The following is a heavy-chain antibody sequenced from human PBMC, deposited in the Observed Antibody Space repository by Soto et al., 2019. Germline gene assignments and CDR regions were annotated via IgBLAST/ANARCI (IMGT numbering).Heavy chain of an antibody. CDR3: AKGGRQWLVTSDFNY. Sequence: VQLVESGGGVVQPGRSLRLSCAASGFTFSDYAMHWVRHAPGKGLEWVAVVSHDGRNTHYADSVKGRFTISRDSSKNTVSLDMTSLRAEDTAVYYCAKGGRQWLVTSDFNYWGQGALVTVSS. D-gene: IGHD6-19*01. V-gene: IGHV3-30*18. CDR2: VSHDGRNT. CDR1: GFTFSDYA. J-gene: IGHJ4*02.